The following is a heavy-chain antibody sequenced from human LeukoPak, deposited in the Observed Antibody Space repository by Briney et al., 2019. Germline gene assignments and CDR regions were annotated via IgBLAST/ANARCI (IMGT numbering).Heavy chain of an antibody. V-gene: IGHV3-23*01. D-gene: IGHD6-6*01. CDR2: ISGSGGST. CDR3: AKDRIAARLYGDY. CDR1: GFTFSSYS. Sequence: PGGSLRLSCAASGFTFSSYSMNWVRQAPGKGLEWVSAISGSGGSTYYADSVKGRFTISRDNSKNTLYLQMNSLRAEDTAVYYCAKDRIAARLYGDYWGQGTLVTVSS. J-gene: IGHJ4*02.